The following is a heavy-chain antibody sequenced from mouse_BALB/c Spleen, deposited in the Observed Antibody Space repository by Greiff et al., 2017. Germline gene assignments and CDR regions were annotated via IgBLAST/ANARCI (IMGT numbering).Heavy chain of an antibody. Sequence: QVQLQQSGAELAKPGASVKMSCKASGYTFTSYWMHWVKQRPGQGLEWIGYINPSTGYTEYNQKFKDKATLTADKSSSTAYMQLSSLTSEDSAVYYCARGKYGNYDAMDYWGQGTSVTVSS. D-gene: IGHD2-10*02. J-gene: IGHJ4*01. CDR1: GYTFTSYW. CDR2: INPSTGYT. V-gene: IGHV1-7*01. CDR3: ARGKYGNYDAMDY.